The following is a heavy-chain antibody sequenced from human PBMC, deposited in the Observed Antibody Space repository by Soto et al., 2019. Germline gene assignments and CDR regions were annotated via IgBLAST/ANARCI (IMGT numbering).Heavy chain of an antibody. CDR1: GGSISSYY. CDR3: AGVLYCGGDCYSDY. D-gene: IGHD2-21*02. CDR2: IYYSGST. Sequence: SETLSLTCTVSGGSISSYYWSWIRQPPGKGLEWIGYIYYSGSTNYNPSLKSRVTISVDTSKNQFSLKLSSVTAADTAVYYCAGVLYCGGDCYSDYWGQGTLVTVSS. J-gene: IGHJ4*02. V-gene: IGHV4-59*12.